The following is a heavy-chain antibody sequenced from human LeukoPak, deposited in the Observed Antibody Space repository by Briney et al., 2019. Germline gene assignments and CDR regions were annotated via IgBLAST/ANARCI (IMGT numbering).Heavy chain of an antibody. CDR1: GDSVTSSSYC. D-gene: IGHD1-26*01. J-gene: IGHJ5*02. CDR3: VRHRSGQAWLDP. Sequence: SETLSLTCTVAGDSVTSSSYCWGWIRQPPGKGLEWIGCKYYSGSSYYNSSLNSRVTISVDTSKNEFSLRLKSVTATDTALYYCVRHRSGQAWLDPWGQGTLVTVSS. V-gene: IGHV4-39*01. CDR2: KYYSGSS.